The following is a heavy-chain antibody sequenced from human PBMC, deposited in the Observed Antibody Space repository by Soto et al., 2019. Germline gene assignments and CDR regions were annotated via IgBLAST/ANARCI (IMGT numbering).Heavy chain of an antibody. J-gene: IGHJ4*02. CDR2: IYSGGST. D-gene: IGHD2-15*01. CDR3: AIGLGSLDY. CDR1: WFTVSSND. Sequence: VGSLRLSCAASWFTVSSNDMSCVHHAPGKGLEWVSVIYSGGSTYYADSVKGRFTMSRDNSKNTLYLQMNSLRAEATAVYYCAIGLGSLDYWGQGTLVAVSS. V-gene: IGHV3-53*01.